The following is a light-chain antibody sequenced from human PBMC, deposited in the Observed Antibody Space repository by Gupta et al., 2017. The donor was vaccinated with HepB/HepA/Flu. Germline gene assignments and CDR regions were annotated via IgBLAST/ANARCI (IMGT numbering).Light chain of an antibody. Sequence: QSVLTQPPSASGTPGQRVTLSCSGSSSNIGSNYVYWYQQLPGTAPKLLIYRNNQRPSGVPDRFSGSTSGTSAYLAICGLRSEDEADYYCTAWDDSLSGYVFGTGTKVTVL. V-gene: IGLV1-47*01. J-gene: IGLJ1*01. CDR1: SSNIGSNY. CDR3: TAWDDSLSGYV. CDR2: RNN.